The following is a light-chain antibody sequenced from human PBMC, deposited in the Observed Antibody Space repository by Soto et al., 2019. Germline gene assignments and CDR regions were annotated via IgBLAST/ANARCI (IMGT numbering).Light chain of an antibody. V-gene: IGKV1-5*03. CDR2: KAP. CDR3: QQYNSYSRT. J-gene: IGKJ1*01. Sequence: DIQMTQSPSTLSASVGDRVTITCRASQSISSWLAWYQQKPGKVPKLLIYKAPSLESGVPSRFSGSGYGTEFTLTISSLQPDDFATYYFQQYNSYSRTFGQGTKVEIK. CDR1: QSISSW.